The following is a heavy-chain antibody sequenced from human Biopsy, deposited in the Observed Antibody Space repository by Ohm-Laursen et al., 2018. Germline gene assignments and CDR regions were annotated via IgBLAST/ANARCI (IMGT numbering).Heavy chain of an antibody. CDR3: ARLFRLDDYWNDDPPDGFDV. V-gene: IGHV4-61*08. CDR2: ISDTGAT. D-gene: IGHD3-3*01. Sequence: GTLSLTCTVSGGSIGGSGDYWSWIRQPPGKGLEWIGYISDTGATNYNPSLRGRVAMSVDTSKNQFSLQLTSVTAADTAMFFCARLFRLDDYWNDDPPDGFDVWGQGTMVTVSS. CDR1: GGSIGGSGDY. J-gene: IGHJ3*01.